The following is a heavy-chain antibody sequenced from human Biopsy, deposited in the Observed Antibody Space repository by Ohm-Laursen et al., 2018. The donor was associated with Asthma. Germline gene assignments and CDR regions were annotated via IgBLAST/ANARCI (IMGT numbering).Heavy chain of an antibody. V-gene: IGHV1-3*01. CDR2: INAGNGNT. Sequence: ASVKVSCKASGYTFINYAIHWVRQAPGQRLEWMGWINAGNGNTKYSQKFQGRVTIRRDTSASTAYMDLSSLRSGDTAVYYCARTYYDFLTGQVNDAFAMWGQGTMVTVSS. CDR3: ARTYYDFLTGQVNDAFAM. CDR1: GYTFINYA. J-gene: IGHJ3*02. D-gene: IGHD3-9*01.